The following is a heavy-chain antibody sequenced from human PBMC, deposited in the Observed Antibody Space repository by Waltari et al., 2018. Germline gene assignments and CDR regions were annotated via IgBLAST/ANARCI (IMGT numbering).Heavy chain of an antibody. CDR3: AKGGDSSGYYPGY. Sequence: EVQLVESGGGLVQPGGSLRLSCVASGFIFSSYWMDWVRQAPGKGLEWVSLISWDGGSTYYADSVKGRFTISRDNSKNSLYLQMNSLRAEDTALYYCAKGGDSSGYYPGYWGQGTLVTVSS. J-gene: IGHJ4*02. V-gene: IGHV3-43D*04. CDR1: GFIFSSYW. D-gene: IGHD3-22*01. CDR2: ISWDGGST.